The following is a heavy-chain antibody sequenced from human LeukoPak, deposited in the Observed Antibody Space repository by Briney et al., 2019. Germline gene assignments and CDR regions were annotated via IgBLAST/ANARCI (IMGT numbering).Heavy chain of an antibody. CDR1: GCSISSGSYY. D-gene: IGHD3-16*01. J-gene: IGHJ6*03. CDR3: ASGGIYYYYYMDV. CDR2: IYTSGST. Sequence: SQTLSLTCTGSGCSISSGSYYWSWIRQPAGKGLEWIGRIYTSGSTNYNPSLKSRVTISVATSKNQFSLKLSSVTAADTAVYYCASGGIYYYYYMDVWGKGTTVTVSS. V-gene: IGHV4-61*02.